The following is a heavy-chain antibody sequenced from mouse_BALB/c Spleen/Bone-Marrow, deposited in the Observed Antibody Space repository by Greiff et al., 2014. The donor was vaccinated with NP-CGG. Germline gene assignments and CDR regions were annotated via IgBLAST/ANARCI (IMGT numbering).Heavy chain of an antibody. V-gene: IGHV14-3*02. J-gene: IGHJ4*01. Sequence: EVKLVESGAELVKPGASVKLSCTASGFNIKDTYMHWVKQRPEQGLERIGRIDPANGNTKYDPKFQGKATITADTSSNTAYLQLSSLTSEDTAVFYCARYYRYYYAMDYWGQGTSVTVSS. CDR3: ARYYRYYYAMDY. CDR2: IDPANGNT. CDR1: GFNIKDTY. D-gene: IGHD1-1*01.